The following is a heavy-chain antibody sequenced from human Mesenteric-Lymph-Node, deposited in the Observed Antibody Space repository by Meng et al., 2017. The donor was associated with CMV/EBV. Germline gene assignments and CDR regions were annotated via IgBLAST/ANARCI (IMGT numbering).Heavy chain of an antibody. Sequence: SETLSLTCTVSGGSMNNYYWNWIRQPPGKGLEWIGFIYYSGSTNYNPSLKSRVTISVDTSANQFSLKLSSVTAADTAVYYCARGGGGEDRYGIDYWGQGTLVTVSS. J-gene: IGHJ4*02. V-gene: IGHV4-59*01. CDR1: GGSMNNYY. CDR2: IYYSGST. CDR3: ARGGGGEDRYGIDY. D-gene: IGHD2-15*01.